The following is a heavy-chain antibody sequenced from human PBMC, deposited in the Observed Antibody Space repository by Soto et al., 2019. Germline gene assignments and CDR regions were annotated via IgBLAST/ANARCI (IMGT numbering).Heavy chain of an antibody. CDR2: IHPSDSAT. Sequence: GESLKISCKGSGYNFPSYWIEWVRQRPGRELEWMGSIHPSDSATIFSPTFQGQVTFSADKSINTAYLQWNSLKASDTAIYYWVRRLGATQYYFDYWGQGALVTVSS. J-gene: IGHJ4*02. D-gene: IGHD1-26*01. CDR3: VRRLGATQYYFDY. V-gene: IGHV5-51*01. CDR1: GYNFPSYW.